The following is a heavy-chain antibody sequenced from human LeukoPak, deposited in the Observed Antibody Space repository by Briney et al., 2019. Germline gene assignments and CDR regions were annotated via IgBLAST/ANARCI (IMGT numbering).Heavy chain of an antibody. CDR2: ISGNGGDT. D-gene: IGHD3-9*01. V-gene: IGHV3-23*01. CDR3: AKDGYDILTGYYKWPDY. J-gene: IGHJ4*02. Sequence: GGTLRLSCAASGFTFSTYSMSWVRQAPGKGLEWVSVISGNGGDTFYADSVKGRFTISRDNSKNTLYLQMNSLRAEDTAVYYCAKDGYDILTGYYKWPDYWGQGTLVTVSS. CDR1: GFTFSTYS.